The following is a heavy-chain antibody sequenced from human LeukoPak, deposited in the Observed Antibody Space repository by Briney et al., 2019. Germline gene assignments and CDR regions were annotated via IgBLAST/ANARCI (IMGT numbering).Heavy chain of an antibody. D-gene: IGHD3-22*01. CDR2: IYYSGSS. V-gene: IGHV4-39*01. CDR3: ARLFHYYDSSAYPTLDY. J-gene: IGHJ4*02. CDR1: GGSISSSSHY. Sequence: SETLSLTCTVSGGSISSSSHYWGWIRQPPGKGLEWIGSIYYSGSSYYNPSLKSRVTISLDTSKNQFSLQLSSVTAADTAVYYCARLFHYYDSSAYPTLDYWGEGTLVTVSS.